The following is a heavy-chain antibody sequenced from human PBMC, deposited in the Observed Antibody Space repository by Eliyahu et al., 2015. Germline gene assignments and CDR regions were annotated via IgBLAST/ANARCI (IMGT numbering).Heavy chain of an antibody. Sequence: ASGFTFSSYSMNWVRQAPGKGLEWVSSISSSSSYIYYADSVKGRFTISRDNAKNSLYLQMNSLRAEDTAVYYCARHETAMVEGTDYWGQGTLVTVSS. D-gene: IGHD5-18*01. CDR3: ARHETAMVEGTDY. CDR1: GFTFSSYS. V-gene: IGHV3-21*01. J-gene: IGHJ4*02. CDR2: ISSSSSYI.